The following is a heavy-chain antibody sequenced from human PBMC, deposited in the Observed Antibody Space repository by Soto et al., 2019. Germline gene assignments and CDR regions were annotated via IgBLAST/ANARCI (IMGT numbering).Heavy chain of an antibody. CDR3: AKDQEDYSNYAGDFDY. V-gene: IGHV3-30*18. D-gene: IGHD4-4*01. CDR2: ISYDGSNK. CDR1: GFTFSSYG. J-gene: IGHJ4*02. Sequence: GGSLRLSCAASGFTFSSYGMHWVRQAPGKGLEWVAVISYDGSNKYYADSVKGRFTISRDNSKNTLYLQMNSLRAEDTAVYYCAKDQEDYSNYAGDFDYWGQGTLVTVSS.